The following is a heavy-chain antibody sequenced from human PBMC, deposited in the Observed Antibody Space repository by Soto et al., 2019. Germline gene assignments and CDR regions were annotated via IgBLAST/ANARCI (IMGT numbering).Heavy chain of an antibody. Sequence: NPSETLSLTCTVSGGSISSYYWSWIRQPPGKGLEWIGYIYYSGSTNYNPSLKSRVTISVDTSKNQFSLKLSSVTAADTAVYYCARVPAATGVWFDPWGQGTLVTVYS. V-gene: IGHV4-59*01. CDR2: IYYSGST. D-gene: IGHD2-2*01. CDR3: ARVPAATGVWFDP. CDR1: GGSISSYY. J-gene: IGHJ5*02.